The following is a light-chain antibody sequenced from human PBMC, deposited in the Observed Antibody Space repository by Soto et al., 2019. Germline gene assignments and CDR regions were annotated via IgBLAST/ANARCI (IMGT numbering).Light chain of an antibody. Sequence: EIVMTQSPATLSVSPGERATLSCRASQSVSNNLAWYHQKPGQAPRLLIYGASTRATGIPARFSGSGSGTELTLTISRQQSEDFAVYYCQQYNDWWTFGQGTKVEIK. V-gene: IGKV3-15*01. CDR3: QQYNDWWT. J-gene: IGKJ1*01. CDR1: QSVSNN. CDR2: GAS.